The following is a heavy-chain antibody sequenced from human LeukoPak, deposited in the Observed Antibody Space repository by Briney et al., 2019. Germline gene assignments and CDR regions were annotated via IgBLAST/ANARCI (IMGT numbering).Heavy chain of an antibody. D-gene: IGHD3-22*01. CDR1: GGSISSGDYY. J-gene: IGHJ3*02. CDR3: ARGGTMMYAFDI. Sequence: KASQTLSLTCTVSGGSISSGDYYWSWIRQPPGKGLEWIGYIYYSGSTYYTPSLKGRVTISVDTSKNQFSLKLSSVTAADTAVYYCARGGTMMYAFDIWGQGTMVTVSS. V-gene: IGHV4-30-4*08. CDR2: IYYSGST.